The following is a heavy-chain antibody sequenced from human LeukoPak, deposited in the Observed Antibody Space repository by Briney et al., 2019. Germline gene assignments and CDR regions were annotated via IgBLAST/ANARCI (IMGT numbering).Heavy chain of an antibody. D-gene: IGHD2-8*01. CDR2: INPNSGGT. CDR1: GYTFPDYY. V-gene: IGHV1-2*02. J-gene: IGHJ4*02. CDR3: ARDSGYCTNGVCYEWDY. Sequence: ASVKVSCKASGYTFPDYYIHWVRQAPGQGLEWMGWINPNSGGTNYAQKFQGRVTMTRDTSISTAYMELSRLRSDDTAVYYCARDSGYCTNGVCYEWDYWGQGTLVTVSS.